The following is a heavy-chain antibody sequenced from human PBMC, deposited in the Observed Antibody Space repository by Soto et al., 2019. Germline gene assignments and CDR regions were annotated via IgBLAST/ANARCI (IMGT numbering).Heavy chain of an antibody. J-gene: IGHJ4*02. Sequence: ASVKVSCKASGYTFTGYYMHWVRQAPGQGLEWMGWINPNSGGTNYAQKFQGWVTMTRDTSISTAYMELSRLRSDDTAVYYCATLGGSGTPSDYWGQGTLVTVSS. CDR3: ATLGGSGTPSDY. CDR1: GYTFTGYY. CDR2: INPNSGGT. D-gene: IGHD3-10*01. V-gene: IGHV1-2*04.